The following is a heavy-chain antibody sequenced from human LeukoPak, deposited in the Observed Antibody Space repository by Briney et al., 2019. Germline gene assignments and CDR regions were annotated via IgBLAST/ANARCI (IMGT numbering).Heavy chain of an antibody. J-gene: IGHJ4*02. CDR3: AREEGIAAAGGYFDY. CDR2: ISYDGSNK. Sequence: GRSLRLSCAASGFTFRSYGMHWVRQAPGKGLEWVAVISYDGSNKYYADSVKGRFTISRDNSKNTLYLQMNSLRAEDTAVYYCAREEGIAAAGGYFDYWGQGTLVTVSS. D-gene: IGHD6-13*01. CDR1: GFTFRSYG. V-gene: IGHV3-30*03.